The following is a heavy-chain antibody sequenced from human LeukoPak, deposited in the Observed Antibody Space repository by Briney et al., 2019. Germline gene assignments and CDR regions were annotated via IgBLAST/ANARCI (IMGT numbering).Heavy chain of an antibody. CDR1: GFTFSSYA. CDR2: ISYDGSNK. J-gene: IGHJ6*03. Sequence: GRSLRLSCAASGFTFSSYAMHWVRQAPGKGLEWVAVISYDGSNKYYADSVKGRFTISRDNSKNTLYLQVNSLRAEDTAVYYCARDYCSSTSCSYYYYYMDVWGKGTTVTVSS. V-gene: IGHV3-30*01. D-gene: IGHD2-2*01. CDR3: ARDYCSSTSCSYYYYYMDV.